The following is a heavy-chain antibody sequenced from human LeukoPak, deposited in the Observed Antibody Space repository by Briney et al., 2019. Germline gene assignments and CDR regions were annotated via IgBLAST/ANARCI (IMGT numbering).Heavy chain of an antibody. Sequence: GGSLRLSCAASGFTFSSYGMNWVRQAPGKGLEWVSYISSSTTYIYYADSVKGRFTISRDNAKNSLYLQMNSLRAEDTAVYYCASRAYCSGGSCENRGQGTLVTVSS. D-gene: IGHD2-15*01. CDR3: ASRAYCSGGSCEN. CDR1: GFTFSSYG. CDR2: ISSSTTYI. J-gene: IGHJ4*02. V-gene: IGHV3-21*06.